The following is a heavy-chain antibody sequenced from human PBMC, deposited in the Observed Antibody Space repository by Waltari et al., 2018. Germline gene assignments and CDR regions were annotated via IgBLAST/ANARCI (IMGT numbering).Heavy chain of an antibody. CDR2: IYSGGNT. CDR1: RVTLSNNY. D-gene: IGHD3-10*01. V-gene: IGHV3-66*01. Sequence: EVQLVESGGGLVQPGGSLRLPCAASRVTLSNNYMRWARQAQGKGLEWVSVIYSGGNTDYADSVKGRFTISRDSSKNTLHLQMNSLRVEDTAVYYCARVGGAAGGYWGQGTLVTVSS. CDR3: ARVGGAAGGY. J-gene: IGHJ4*02.